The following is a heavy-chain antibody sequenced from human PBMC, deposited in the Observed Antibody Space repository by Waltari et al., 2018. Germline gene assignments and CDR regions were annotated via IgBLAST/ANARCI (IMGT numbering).Heavy chain of an antibody. Sequence: QVQLQESGPGLVKPSQTLSLTCTVSGGSISSGSYYWSWLRQPAGQGLEWIGSIYHSGSTYYNPSLKSRVTISVDTSKNQFSLKLSSVTAADTAVYYCARDPYDYIWGSPRSPFDYWGQGTLVTVSS. J-gene: IGHJ4*02. V-gene: IGHV4-61*02. CDR3: ARDPYDYIWGSPRSPFDY. CDR1: GGSISSGSYY. CDR2: IYHSGST. D-gene: IGHD3-16*01.